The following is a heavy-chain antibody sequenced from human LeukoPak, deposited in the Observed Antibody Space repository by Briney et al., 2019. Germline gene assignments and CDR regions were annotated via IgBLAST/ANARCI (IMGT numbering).Heavy chain of an antibody. Sequence: ETLSLTCAVSGYSISSGYYWGWIRQAPGKGLEWVANIKPDGSLQFYGDSVKGRFTISRDNAKNSLYLQMNNLRAEDTALYYCATSYDSSGCDWGQGTLVTVSS. CDR3: ATSYDSSGCD. CDR1: GYSISSGYY. D-gene: IGHD3-22*01. V-gene: IGHV3-7*01. CDR2: IKPDGSLQ. J-gene: IGHJ4*02.